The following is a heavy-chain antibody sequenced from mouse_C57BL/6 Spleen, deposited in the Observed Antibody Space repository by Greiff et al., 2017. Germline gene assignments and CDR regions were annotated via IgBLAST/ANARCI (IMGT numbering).Heavy chain of an antibody. V-gene: IGHV7-3*01. Sequence: EVKVEESGGGLVQPGGSLSLSCAASGFTFTDYYMSWVRQPPGKALEWLGFIRNKANGYTTEYSASVKGRFTISRDNSQSILYLQMNALRAEDSATYYCARGDYAMDYWGQGTSVTVSS. CDR1: GFTFTDYY. CDR3: ARGDYAMDY. J-gene: IGHJ4*01. CDR2: IRNKANGYTT.